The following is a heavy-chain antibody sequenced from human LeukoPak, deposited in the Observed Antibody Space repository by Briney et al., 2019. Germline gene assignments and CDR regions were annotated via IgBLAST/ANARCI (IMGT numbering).Heavy chain of an antibody. J-gene: IGHJ6*03. CDR1: GFTFSSYW. Sequence: GGSLRLSCAASGFTFSSYWMSWVRQAPGKGLEWVGNIKQDGSEKHYVDSVKGRFTISRDNAKNSLYLQMNSLRAEDTAVYYCARDRGQWLVYYYYYYMDVWGKGTTVTVSS. V-gene: IGHV3-7*01. D-gene: IGHD6-19*01. CDR2: IKQDGSEK. CDR3: ARDRGQWLVYYYYYYMDV.